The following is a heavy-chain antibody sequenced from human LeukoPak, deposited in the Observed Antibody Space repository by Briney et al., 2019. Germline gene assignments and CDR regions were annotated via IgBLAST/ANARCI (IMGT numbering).Heavy chain of an antibody. J-gene: IGHJ4*02. CDR3: ARRPYDFWSGYYPRGDY. V-gene: IGHV1-18*01. Sequence: ASVKVSCKASGYTLTGYGISWVRQAPGQGLEWMGWISAYNGNTNYAQKLQGRVTMTTDTSTSTAYMELSSLRSEDTAVYYCARRPYDFWSGYYPRGDYWGQGTLVTVSS. CDR1: GYTLTGYG. D-gene: IGHD3-3*01. CDR2: ISAYNGNT.